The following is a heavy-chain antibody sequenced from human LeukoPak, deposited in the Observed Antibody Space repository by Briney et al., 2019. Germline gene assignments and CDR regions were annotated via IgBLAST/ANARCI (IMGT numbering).Heavy chain of an antibody. J-gene: IGHJ4*02. CDR2: IYSGGGT. V-gene: IGHV3-66*01. D-gene: IGHD4-17*01. CDR1: GFTFSSYA. Sequence: GGSLRLSCAASGFTFSSYAMSWVRQAPGKGLEGVSVIYSGGGTYYSDSVKGRLTISRDNSKNTLYLQMNSLRAEDTAVYYCARAGREDYGDLYYFDYWGQGTLVTVSS. CDR3: ARAGREDYGDLYYFDY.